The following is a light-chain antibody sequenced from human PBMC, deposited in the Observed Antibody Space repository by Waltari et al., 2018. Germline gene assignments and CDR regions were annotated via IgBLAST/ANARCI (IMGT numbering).Light chain of an antibody. CDR3: QKYNSAPLT. J-gene: IGKJ3*01. CDR1: QDISNH. V-gene: IGKV1-27*01. Sequence: DIQMTQSPSSLSASVGDRVTSTCRASQDISNHLAWYQQKPGKVPKLLIYVASTLQSGVPSRFSGSGSGTDFTLTISSLQPEDVATYYCQKYNSAPLTFGPGTKVDIK. CDR2: VAS.